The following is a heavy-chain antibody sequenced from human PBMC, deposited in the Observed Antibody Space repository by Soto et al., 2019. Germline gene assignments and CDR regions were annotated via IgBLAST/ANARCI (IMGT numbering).Heavy chain of an antibody. Sequence: EVQLVESGGGLIQPGGSLRLSCAASGFSVSVDSMIWVRQPPGRGLEWVSLFYNTGGTHYADSVKGRFIISKDISKNPLYLQMSSLRGEDTAVYFCARHDWLESWGQGTLVTVSS. CDR1: GFSVSVDS. CDR2: FYNTGGT. J-gene: IGHJ5*01. CDR3: ARHDWLES. V-gene: IGHV3-53*01.